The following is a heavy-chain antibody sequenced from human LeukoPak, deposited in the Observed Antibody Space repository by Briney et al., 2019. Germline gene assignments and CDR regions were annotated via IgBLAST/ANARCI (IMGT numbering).Heavy chain of an antibody. CDR1: GXTFSSYA. Sequence: GGSLRLSCAASGXTFSSYAVSWVRQAPGKGREWVSAISGSGGSTYYGVSVKGRFTIARDNSKNTLYLQMNSLRAEDTAVYYCAKDSGTTNYYDSSGTFDYWGQGTLVTVSS. CDR2: ISGSGGST. V-gene: IGHV3-23*01. CDR3: AKDSGTTNYYDSSGTFDY. D-gene: IGHD3-22*01. J-gene: IGHJ4*02.